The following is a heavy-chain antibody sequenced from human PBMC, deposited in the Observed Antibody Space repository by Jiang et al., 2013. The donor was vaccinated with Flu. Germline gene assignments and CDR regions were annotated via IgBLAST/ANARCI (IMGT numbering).Heavy chain of an antibody. CDR2: ISYDGSNK. CDR3: ARDGSSGYYYFSWFDP. Sequence: WVPPGVQARGLEWVAVISYDGSNKYYADSAKGRFTISRDNSKNTLYLQMNSLRAEDTAVYYCARDGSSGYYYFSWFDPWGQGTLVTVSS. V-gene: IGHV3-30-3*01. J-gene: IGHJ5*02. D-gene: IGHD3-22*01.